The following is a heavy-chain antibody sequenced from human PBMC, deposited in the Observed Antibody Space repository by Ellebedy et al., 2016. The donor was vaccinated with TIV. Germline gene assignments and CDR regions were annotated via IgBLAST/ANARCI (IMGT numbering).Heavy chain of an antibody. CDR1: GYTFSSHA. CDR2: ISYDGSNK. Sequence: GGSLRLSXAASGYTFSSHAMHWVRQAPGKGLEWVAVISYDGSNKYYADSVKGRFTISRDNSKNTLYLQMNSLRAEDTAVYYCARDMWVMDAWGQGTTVTVSS. J-gene: IGHJ6*02. D-gene: IGHD1-26*01. V-gene: IGHV3-30-3*01. CDR3: ARDMWVMDA.